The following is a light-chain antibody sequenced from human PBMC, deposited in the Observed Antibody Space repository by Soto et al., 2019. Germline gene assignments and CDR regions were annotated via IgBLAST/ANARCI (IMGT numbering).Light chain of an antibody. CDR1: QIVTSF. Sequence: EIVLTQSPATLSLSPGTGATLSCRASQIVTSFLAWYQQRPGQAPRLLIHDTFTRATGIPARFSAKGAGTDFTLTISSLEPVDSAVYFCQLRSDWPPTYTFGQGTKLE. J-gene: IGKJ2*01. V-gene: IGKV3-11*01. CDR2: DTF. CDR3: QLRSDWPPTYT.